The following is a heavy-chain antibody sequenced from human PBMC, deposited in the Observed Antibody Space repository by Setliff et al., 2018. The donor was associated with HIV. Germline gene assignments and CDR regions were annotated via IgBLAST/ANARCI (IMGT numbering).Heavy chain of an antibody. CDR1: GGTSSTHA. V-gene: IGHV1-69*10. CDR3: AVPRGYESFDI. CDR2: IISILEIT. Sequence: SVKVSCKASGGTSSTHAMNWVRQAPGQGLEWIGQIISILEITDYAQKLQGRVTITADGPTNTFYMELSGLRSDDTVVYYCAVPRGYESFDIWGQGTMVTVSS. D-gene: IGHD2-15*01. J-gene: IGHJ3*02.